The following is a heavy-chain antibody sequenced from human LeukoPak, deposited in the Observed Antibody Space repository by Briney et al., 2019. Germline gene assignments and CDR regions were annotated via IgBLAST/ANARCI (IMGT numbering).Heavy chain of an antibody. CDR1: GFTFSSYA. D-gene: IGHD3-3*01. CDR3: ARDQYDFWSGYPKIGYMDV. CDR2: ISSNGDST. V-gene: IGHV3-64*01. Sequence: GGSLRLSCAASGFTFSSYAMHWVRQAPGKGLEYVSGISSNGDSTYYANSVKGRFTISRDNSKNTLYLQMGSLRAEDMAVYYCARDQYDFWSGYPKIGYMDVWGKGTTVTISS. J-gene: IGHJ6*03.